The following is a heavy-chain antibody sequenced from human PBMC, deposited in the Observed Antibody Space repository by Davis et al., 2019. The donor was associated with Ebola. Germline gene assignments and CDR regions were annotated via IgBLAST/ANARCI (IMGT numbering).Heavy chain of an antibody. J-gene: IGHJ4*02. CDR2: ISGSGGST. V-gene: IGHV3-23*01. Sequence: PGGSLRLSCAASGFTFSSYAMSWVRQAPGKGLEWVSAISGSGGSTYYADSVKGRFTISRDNSKNTLYLQMNSLRAEDTAVYYCAKGRILYCSGGSCYFDYWGQGTLVTVSS. CDR1: GFTFSSYA. D-gene: IGHD2-15*01. CDR3: AKGRILYCSGGSCYFDY.